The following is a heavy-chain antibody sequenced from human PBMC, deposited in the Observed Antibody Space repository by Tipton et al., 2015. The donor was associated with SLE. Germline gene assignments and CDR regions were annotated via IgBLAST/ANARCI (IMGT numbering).Heavy chain of an antibody. D-gene: IGHD5-18*01. CDR3: AGTLDTTMGPFDC. CDR1: GGSISSRSHY. Sequence: TLSLTCSVSGGSISSRSHYWGWIRQPPGKGLEWIGSIHYSGTTNDNPSLKSRVTLSVDTSKNQFSLRLNSVTAADTAVYYCAGTLDTTMGPFDCWGQGTLVTVSS. J-gene: IGHJ4*02. CDR2: IHYSGTT. V-gene: IGHV4-39*07.